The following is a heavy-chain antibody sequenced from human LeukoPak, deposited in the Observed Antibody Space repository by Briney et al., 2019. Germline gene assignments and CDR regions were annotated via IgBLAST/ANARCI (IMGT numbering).Heavy chain of an antibody. J-gene: IGHJ6*04. D-gene: IGHD2-2*01. CDR2: ISWNSGSI. CDR1: GISLSNYA. V-gene: IGHV3-9*01. Sequence: PGGSLRLSCVVSGISLSNYAMTWVRQAPGKGLERVSGISWNSGSIGYADSVKGRFTISRDNAKNSLYLQMNSLRAEDTALYYCAKDQYQLLASGGMDVWGKGTTVTVSS. CDR3: AKDQYQLLASGGMDV.